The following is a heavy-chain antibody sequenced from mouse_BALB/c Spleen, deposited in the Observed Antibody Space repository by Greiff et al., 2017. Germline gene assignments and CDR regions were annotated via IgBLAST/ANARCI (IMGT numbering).Heavy chain of an antibody. Sequence: VQLQQSGTVLARPGASVKMSCKASGYTFTSYWMHWVKQRPGQGLEWIGAIYPGNSDTSYNQKFKGKAKLTAVTSTSTAYMELSSLTNEDSAVYYCTRRMFYDGYIYWYFDVWGAGTTVTVSS. D-gene: IGHD2-3*01. CDR3: TRRMFYDGYIYWYFDV. V-gene: IGHV1-5*01. J-gene: IGHJ1*01. CDR2: IYPGNSDT. CDR1: GYTFTSYW.